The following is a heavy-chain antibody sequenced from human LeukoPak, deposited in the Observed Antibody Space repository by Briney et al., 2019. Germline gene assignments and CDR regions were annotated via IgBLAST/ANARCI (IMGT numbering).Heavy chain of an antibody. D-gene: IGHD3-22*01. V-gene: IGHV3-30*02. Sequence: GGSLRLSCAASGFTFSSYGMHWVRQAPGKGLEWVAFIRYDGSNKYYADSVKGRFTISRDNSKNTLYLQMNSLRAEDTAVYYCARDHYYDRVDAFDIWGQGTMVTVSS. CDR3: ARDHYYDRVDAFDI. CDR1: GFTFSSYG. J-gene: IGHJ3*02. CDR2: IRYDGSNK.